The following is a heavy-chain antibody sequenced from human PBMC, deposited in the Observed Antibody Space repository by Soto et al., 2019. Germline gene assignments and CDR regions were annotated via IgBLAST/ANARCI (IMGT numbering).Heavy chain of an antibody. Sequence: QVQLQESGPGLVRPSGTLSLTCAVSGDSINSNYCWTWVRQPPGKGLEWIAEIYYSGGTSYNPSLKSTVRISRDNDKNHFSQTLTPVTAADTAIYYGERDTGWGLGYGGKGTLVTFSS. CDR2: IYYSGGT. CDR3: ERDTGWGLGY. CDR1: GDSINSNYC. V-gene: IGHV4-4*02. J-gene: IGHJ4*02. D-gene: IGHD3-9*01.